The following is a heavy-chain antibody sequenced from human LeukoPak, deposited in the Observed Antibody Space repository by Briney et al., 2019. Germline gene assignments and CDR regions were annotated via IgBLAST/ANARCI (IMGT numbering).Heavy chain of an antibody. J-gene: IGHJ6*03. V-gene: IGHV4-34*01. D-gene: IGHD3-3*01. Sequence: PSETLSLTCAVYGGSFSGYYWSWIRQPPGKGLEWIGEINHSGSTNYNPSLKSRVTISVDTSKNQFSLKLSSVTAADTAVYYCAREHGITIFGVVINYYYYYMDVWGKGTTVTVSS. CDR1: GGSFSGYY. CDR3: AREHGITIFGVVINYYYYYMDV. CDR2: INHSGST.